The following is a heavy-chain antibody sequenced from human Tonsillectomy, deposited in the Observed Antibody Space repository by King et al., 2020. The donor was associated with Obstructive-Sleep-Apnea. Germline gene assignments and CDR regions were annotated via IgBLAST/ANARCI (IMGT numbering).Heavy chain of an antibody. J-gene: IGHJ4*02. CDR1: GFTFSSYG. Sequence: VQLVESGGGVVQPGGSLRLSCAASGFTFSSYGMHWVRQAPGKGLEWVAFIRYDGSNKYYADSVKGRFTISRDNSKNTLYLQMNSLRAEDTAVYYCAKDLDKYSGYDWHYFDYWGQGTLVTVSS. CDR3: AKDLDKYSGYDWHYFDY. D-gene: IGHD5-12*01. CDR2: IRYDGSNK. V-gene: IGHV3-30*02.